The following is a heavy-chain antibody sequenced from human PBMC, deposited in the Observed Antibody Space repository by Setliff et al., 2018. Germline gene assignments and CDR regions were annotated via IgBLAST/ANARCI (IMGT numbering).Heavy chain of an antibody. CDR1: GGSISSSSYY. CDR2: IYYSGST. CDR3: ARTLYDYDILTGPGYYFDY. D-gene: IGHD3-9*01. Sequence: LSLTCTVSGGSISSSSYYWGWIRQPPGKGLEWIGSIYYSGSTYYNPSLKSRVTISVDTSKNQFSLKLSSVTAADTAVYYCARTLYDYDILTGPGYYFDYWGQGTLVTSPQ. V-gene: IGHV4-39*07. J-gene: IGHJ4*02.